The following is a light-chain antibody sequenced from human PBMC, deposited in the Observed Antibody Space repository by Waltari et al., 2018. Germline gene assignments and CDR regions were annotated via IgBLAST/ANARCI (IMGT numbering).Light chain of an antibody. CDR1: NIGSKS. J-gene: IGLJ2*01. V-gene: IGLV3-9*01. CDR3: QVWDSSSTSAH. CDR2: RDS. Sequence: SYDLTQPLSVSVALGQTAMITCEGNNIGSKSVHWYQQKPGQAPFLVLYRDSARPSGIPGRFSGANSGNTATLTISGAQAGDDADYYGQVWDSSSTSAHVGGGTKLAVL.